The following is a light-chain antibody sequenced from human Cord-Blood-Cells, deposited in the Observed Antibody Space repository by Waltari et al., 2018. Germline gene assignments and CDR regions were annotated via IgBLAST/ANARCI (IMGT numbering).Light chain of an antibody. CDR1: QSISSY. CDR2: AAS. CDR3: QQSYSTPPVT. V-gene: IGKV1-39*01. J-gene: IGKJ3*01. Sequence: DIQMTQSPSYLSASLGDRVTITGRASQSISSYLNWYQQKSGKAPKLLIYAASSLPSGVPSRFSGSGSGTEFTLTISSLQPEDFATYYCQQSYSTPPVTFGPGTRVDIK.